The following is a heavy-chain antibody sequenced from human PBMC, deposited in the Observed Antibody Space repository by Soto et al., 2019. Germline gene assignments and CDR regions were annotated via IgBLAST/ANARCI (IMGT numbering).Heavy chain of an antibody. V-gene: IGHV3-30*18. CDR1: GFTLGTYG. D-gene: IGHD3-22*01. CDR2: ISNDGGDE. Sequence: QVQLAESGGGVVQPGRSLTITCAASGFTLGTYGMHWVRQAPGKGLEWVAVISNDGGDEYYADSVMGRFTISRDNSKNTLFLQMKSLRAEDTAVYFSAKEFFDSCGFYTSRDSLDIWGKGTVVTVSS. CDR3: AKEFFDSCGFYTSRDSLDI. J-gene: IGHJ3*02.